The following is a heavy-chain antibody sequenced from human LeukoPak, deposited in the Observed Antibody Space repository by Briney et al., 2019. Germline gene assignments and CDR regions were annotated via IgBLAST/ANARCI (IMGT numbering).Heavy chain of an antibody. J-gene: IGHJ4*02. CDR3: ASSGWYAFEY. CDR2: IHSSSSYI. CDR1: EFTFSSYG. Sequence: GGSLRLSCAASEFTFSSYGMNWVRQAPGKGLELISSIHSSSSYIYYADSVEGRFNISREKVKNSLNLQMNSLGAEDTAVYYCASSGWYAFEYWGQGTLVTVSS. D-gene: IGHD6-19*01. V-gene: IGHV3-21*01.